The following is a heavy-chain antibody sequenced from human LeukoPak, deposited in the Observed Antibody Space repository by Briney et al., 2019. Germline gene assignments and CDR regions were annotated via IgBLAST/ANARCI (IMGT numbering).Heavy chain of an antibody. V-gene: IGHV3-30*18. CDR3: AKDIHFLTGYDY. Sequence: PGGSLRLSCAASGFTFSTSGMHWVRQAPGQGLEWVAVIAYDGSLKFYADSVKGRFTISRDNSKSTLYLQMNSLRAEDTAVYYCAKDIHFLTGYDYWGQGTLVIVSS. J-gene: IGHJ4*02. CDR2: IAYDGSLK. D-gene: IGHD3/OR15-3a*01. CDR1: GFTFSTSG.